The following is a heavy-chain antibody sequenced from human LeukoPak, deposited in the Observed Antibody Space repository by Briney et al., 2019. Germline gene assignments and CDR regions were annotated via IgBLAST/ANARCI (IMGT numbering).Heavy chain of an antibody. Sequence: ASVKVSCKASGYTFTGYYMHWVRRAPGQGLEWMGWINPNSGGTNYAQKFQGRVTMTRDTSISTAYMELSRLRSDDTAVYYCAKYSSGYYYYGMDVWGQGTTVTVSS. CDR1: GYTFTGYY. J-gene: IGHJ6*02. CDR3: AKYSSGYYYYGMDV. V-gene: IGHV1-2*02. CDR2: INPNSGGT. D-gene: IGHD6-19*01.